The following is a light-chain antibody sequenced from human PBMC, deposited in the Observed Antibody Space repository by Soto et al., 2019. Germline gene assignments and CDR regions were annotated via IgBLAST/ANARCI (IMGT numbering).Light chain of an antibody. Sequence: EIVLTQSPATLSLSPGERATLSCRASQSVGGHLAWYQQKPGQAPRLLIYDASDRATGIPARFSGSGSETDFTLTISSLEPDDFAVYYCQQRNNWPPSITFGQGIRLEIK. V-gene: IGKV3-11*01. CDR3: QQRNNWPPSIT. CDR2: DAS. J-gene: IGKJ5*01. CDR1: QSVGGH.